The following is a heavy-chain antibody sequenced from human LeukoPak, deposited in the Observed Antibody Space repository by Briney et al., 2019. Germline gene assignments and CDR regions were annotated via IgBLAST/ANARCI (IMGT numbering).Heavy chain of an antibody. CDR2: ISSSGST. V-gene: IGHV4-4*07. CDR1: GGSISSYY. CDR3: ARDRPTPGDCTSTTCYRWFDP. D-gene: IGHD2-2*01. J-gene: IGHJ5*02. Sequence: SETLSLTCTVSGGSISSYYWSWIRQPAGKGLEWIRRISSSGSTNYNPSLRSRITMSADTSKNQFSLKLSSVTAADTAVYYCARDRPTPGDCTSTTCYRWFDPWGQGTLVSVSS.